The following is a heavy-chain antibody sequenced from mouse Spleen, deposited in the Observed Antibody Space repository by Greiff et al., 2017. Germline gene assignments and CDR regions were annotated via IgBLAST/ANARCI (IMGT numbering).Heavy chain of an antibody. V-gene: IGHV1-15*01. Sequence: QVQLQQSGAELVRPGASVTLSCKASGYTFTDYEMHWVKQTPVHGLEWIGAIDPETGGTAYNQKFKGKAILTADKSSSTAYMELRSLTSEDSAVYYCTRRIFITTVGGYFDVWGAGTTVTVSS. CDR1: GYTFTDYE. D-gene: IGHD1-1*01. CDR2: IDPETGGT. J-gene: IGHJ1*01. CDR3: TRRIFITTVGGYFDV.